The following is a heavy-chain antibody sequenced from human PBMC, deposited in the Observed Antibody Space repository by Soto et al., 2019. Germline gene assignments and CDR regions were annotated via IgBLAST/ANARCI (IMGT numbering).Heavy chain of an antibody. CDR1: GFTFSSYG. Sequence: QVQLVESGGGVVQPGRSLRLSCAASGFTFSSYGMHWVRQAPGKGLEWVAVIWYDGSNKYYADSVKGRFTISRDNSNNTLYLQMNSLRAEDTAVYYCARGYSSSWYYYYYGMDVWGQGTTVTVSS. CDR3: ARGYSSSWYYYYYGMDV. D-gene: IGHD6-13*01. CDR2: IWYDGSNK. V-gene: IGHV3-33*01. J-gene: IGHJ6*02.